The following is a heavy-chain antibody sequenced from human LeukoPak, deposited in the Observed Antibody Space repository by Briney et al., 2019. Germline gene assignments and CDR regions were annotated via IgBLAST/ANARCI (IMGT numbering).Heavy chain of an antibody. D-gene: IGHD1-26*01. J-gene: IGHJ4*02. CDR3: ARHGASGSLRNFDY. Sequence: SETLSLTCTVSGGSISSSSYYWGWLRQPPGQGLEYIGTIYYSGSTNYNPSLKSRVTISVDTSKNQFSLNLSSVTAADTAIYYCARHGASGSLRNFDYWGQGGLVTVSS. CDR2: IYYSGST. V-gene: IGHV4-39*01. CDR1: GGSISSSSYY.